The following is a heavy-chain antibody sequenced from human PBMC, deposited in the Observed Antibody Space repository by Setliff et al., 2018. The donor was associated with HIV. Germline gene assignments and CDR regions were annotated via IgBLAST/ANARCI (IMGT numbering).Heavy chain of an antibody. D-gene: IGHD2-15*01. CDR2: IYRSEST. V-gene: IGHV4-38-2*01. Sequence: SETLSLTCAVSGYSISSGYYWGWIRQPPGKGLEWIGSIYRSESTYYNPSLKSRVTISVDTSKNQFSLKLSSVTAADTAVYYCARNPCSGGSCPDAFDIWGQGTMVTVSS. CDR1: GYSISSGYY. J-gene: IGHJ3*02. CDR3: ARNPCSGGSCPDAFDI.